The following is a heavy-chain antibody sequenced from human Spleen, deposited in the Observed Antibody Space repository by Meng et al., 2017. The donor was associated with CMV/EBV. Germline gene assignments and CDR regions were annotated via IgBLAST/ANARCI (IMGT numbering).Heavy chain of an antibody. D-gene: IGHD2-2*02. CDR1: GFTFDDYA. Sequence: SLKISCAASGFTFDDYAMHWVRQAPGKGLEWVSGISWNSGSIGYADSVKGRFTISRDNAKNSLYLQMNSLRAEDTAVYYCARDRAYCSSTSCYIDYWGQGTLVTVSS. J-gene: IGHJ4*02. V-gene: IGHV3-9*01. CDR3: ARDRAYCSSTSCYIDY. CDR2: ISWNSGSI.